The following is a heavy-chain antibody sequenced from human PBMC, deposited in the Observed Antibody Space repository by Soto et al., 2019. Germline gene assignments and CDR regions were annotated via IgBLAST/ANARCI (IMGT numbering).Heavy chain of an antibody. CDR3: ARRGYVAAAGHYGMDV. D-gene: IGHD6-13*01. CDR2: IYYSGST. J-gene: IGHJ6*02. CDR1: GGSISSGGYY. V-gene: IGHV4-31*03. Sequence: SETLSLTCTVSGGSISSGGYYWSWIRQHPGKGLEWIGYIYYSGSTYYNPSLKSRVTISVDTSKNQFSLKLSSVTAADTVVFYCARRGYVAAAGHYGMDVWGQGTTVTVSS.